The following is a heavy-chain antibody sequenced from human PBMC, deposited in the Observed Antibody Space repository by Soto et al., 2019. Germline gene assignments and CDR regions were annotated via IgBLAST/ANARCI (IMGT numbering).Heavy chain of an antibody. CDR2: INAGNGNT. D-gene: IGHD3-10*01. CDR3: ARGPLWFGDFGAFDI. Sequence: ASVKVSCKASGYTFTSYAMQWVRQAPGQRLEWMGWINAGNGNTKYSQKFQGRVTITRDTSASTAYMELSSLRSEDTAVYYCARGPLWFGDFGAFDIWGQGTMVTVSS. V-gene: IGHV1-3*01. J-gene: IGHJ3*02. CDR1: GYTFTSYA.